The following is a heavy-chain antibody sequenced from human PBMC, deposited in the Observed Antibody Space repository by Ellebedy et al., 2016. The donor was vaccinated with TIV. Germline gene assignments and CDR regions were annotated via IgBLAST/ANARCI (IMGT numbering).Heavy chain of an antibody. D-gene: IGHD5-18*01. CDR3: AKAGGYSYGLRYYFDY. CDR1: GFTFSDYY. V-gene: IGHV3-23*01. Sequence: GGSLRLSXAASGFTFSDYYMSWVRQAPGKGLEWVSAISGSGGSTYYADSVKGRFTISRDNSKNTLYLQMNSLRAEDTAVYYCAKAGGYSYGLRYYFDYWGQGTLVTVSS. CDR2: ISGSGGST. J-gene: IGHJ4*02.